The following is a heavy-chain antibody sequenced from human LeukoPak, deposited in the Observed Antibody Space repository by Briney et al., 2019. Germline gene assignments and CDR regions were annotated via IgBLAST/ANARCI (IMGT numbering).Heavy chain of an antibody. J-gene: IGHJ5*02. CDR1: GFTFSGSA. D-gene: IGHD5-18*01. CDR2: IRSKANSYAT. CDR3: TRGGYSYGFNWFDP. V-gene: IGHV3-73*01. Sequence: GGSLRLSCAASGFTFSGSAMHWVRQASGKGLEWVGRIRSKANSYATAYAASVKGRFTISRDDLKNTAYLQMNSLKTEDTAVYYCTRGGYSYGFNWFDPWGQGTLVTVSS.